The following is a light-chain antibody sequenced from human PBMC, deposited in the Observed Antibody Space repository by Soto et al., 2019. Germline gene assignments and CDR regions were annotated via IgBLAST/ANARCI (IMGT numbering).Light chain of an antibody. CDR3: QQYNSHSET. CDR1: QSIRNW. Sequence: DIQMTQSPSTLSASVGDRVTITCRASQSIRNWLAWYQQKPGKAPKLLIRQASTLQSGVPSRFSGSGSGTEFTLNISSLQPDDFATYYCQQYNSHSETFGQGTKVDIK. J-gene: IGKJ1*01. V-gene: IGKV1-5*03. CDR2: QAS.